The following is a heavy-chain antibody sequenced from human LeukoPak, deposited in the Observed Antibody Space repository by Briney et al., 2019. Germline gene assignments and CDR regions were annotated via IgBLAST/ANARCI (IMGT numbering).Heavy chain of an antibody. CDR2: IKSKAEGGTA. D-gene: IGHD3-22*01. V-gene: IGHV3-15*01. J-gene: IGHJ4*02. Sequence: PGGSLRLPCAASGFPFSNAWMSWLRHPPGKGLEWVGRIKSKAEGGTADYASPLQARSTISRDDSTSTLYLQLNSLKSEDTGVYFCTTFRTAKNYDINGYYCSWGQGTLVTVSS. CDR1: GFPFSNAW. CDR3: TTFRTAKNYDINGYYCS.